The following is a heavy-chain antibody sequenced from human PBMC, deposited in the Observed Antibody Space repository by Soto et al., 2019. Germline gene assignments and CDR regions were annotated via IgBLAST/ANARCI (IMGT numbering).Heavy chain of an antibody. V-gene: IGHV3-15*07. CDR2: IKSKTDGGTT. CDR3: TLNENPIYYDILTGYYADY. CDR1: GFTFSNAW. Sequence: GGSLRLSCAASGFTFSNAWMNWVRQAPGKGLEWVGRIKSKTDGGTTDYAAPVKGRFTISRDDSKNTLYLQMNSLKTEDTAVYYCTLNENPIYYDILTGYYADYWGQGTLVTVSS. D-gene: IGHD3-9*01. J-gene: IGHJ4*02.